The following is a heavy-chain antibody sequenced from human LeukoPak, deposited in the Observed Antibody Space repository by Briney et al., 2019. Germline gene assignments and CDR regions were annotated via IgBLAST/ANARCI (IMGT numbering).Heavy chain of an antibody. CDR2: ISSGGSTI. D-gene: IGHD5-18*01. Sequence: GGSLRLSCAASGFTFSSYEMNWVRQAPGKGVEWVSYISSGGSTIYYADSVKGRFTISRDNAKNSLYLQMNSLRAEDTAVYYCARGYSYGYFQNWGQGTLVTVSS. CDR1: GFTFSSYE. V-gene: IGHV3-48*03. CDR3: ARGYSYGYFQN. J-gene: IGHJ1*01.